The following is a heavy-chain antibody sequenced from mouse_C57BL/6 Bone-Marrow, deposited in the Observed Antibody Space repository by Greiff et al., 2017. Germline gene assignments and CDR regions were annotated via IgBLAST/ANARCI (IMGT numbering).Heavy chain of an antibody. J-gene: IGHJ3*01. CDR3: ARGGYYSNYVGAY. Sequence: EVQLVESGGGLVKPGGSLKLSCAASGFTFSDYGMHWVRQAPEKGLEWVAYISSGSSTIYYADTVKGRFTISRDNAKNTLFLQMTSLRSEDTAMYYCARGGYYSNYVGAYWGQGTLVTVSA. CDR1: GFTFSDYG. D-gene: IGHD2-5*01. V-gene: IGHV5-17*01. CDR2: ISSGSSTI.